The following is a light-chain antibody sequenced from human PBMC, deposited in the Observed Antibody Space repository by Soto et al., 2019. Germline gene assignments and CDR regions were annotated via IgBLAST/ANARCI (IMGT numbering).Light chain of an antibody. CDR2: GNN. CDR1: GSNIGSHT. J-gene: IGLJ1*01. V-gene: IGLV1-44*01. CDR3: VAWDDSLNGFV. Sequence: QSVLTQPPSASGTPGQRVTISCSGSGSNIGSHTVDWYQQLPGTAPKLLINGNNQRPSGVPDRFSGSKSGTSASLAISGLQSEDEADYYCVAWDDSLNGFVFGTGTKGTVL.